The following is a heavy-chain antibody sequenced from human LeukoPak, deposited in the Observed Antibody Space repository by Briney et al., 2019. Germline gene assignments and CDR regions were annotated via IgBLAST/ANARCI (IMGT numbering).Heavy chain of an antibody. D-gene: IGHD6-13*01. CDR3: ARAYSSSWYFNWFDP. Sequence: PSETLSLTCTVSGYSISSGYFWGWIRQPPGKGLEWIGEIYHSGSTYYTPSLKSRVTISIDTSKNQFSLKLSSVTAADTAVYYCARAYSSSWYFNWFDPGAREPWSPSPQ. V-gene: IGHV4-38-2*02. J-gene: IGHJ5*02. CDR2: IYHSGST. CDR1: GYSISSGYF.